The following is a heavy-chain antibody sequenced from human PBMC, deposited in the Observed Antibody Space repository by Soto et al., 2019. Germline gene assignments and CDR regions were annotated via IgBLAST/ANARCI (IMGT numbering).Heavy chain of an antibody. CDR3: ARSTTQQWLIPVY. J-gene: IGHJ4*02. V-gene: IGHV3-30-3*01. CDR2: ISFDGTIK. D-gene: IGHD6-19*01. CDR1: GFTFSSYA. Sequence: QVQLVESGGGVVQPGRSLRLSCAASGFTFSSYAMHWVRQAPGKGLEWVAGISFDGTIKDYADSVKGRFPISRDNGKKSLYLQENRLRAADTAVYYCARSTTQQWLIPVYWGQGSLVTVSS.